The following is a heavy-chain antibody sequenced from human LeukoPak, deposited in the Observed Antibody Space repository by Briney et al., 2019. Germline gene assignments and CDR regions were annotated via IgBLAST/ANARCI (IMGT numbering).Heavy chain of an antibody. V-gene: IGHV3-48*03. CDR3: ARGDRITMATPDY. CDR2: ISSSGSLI. CDR1: GFTFSNYE. Sequence: GGSLRLSCAASGFTFSNYEMNWVRQAPGRGLEWVSYISSSGSLIYYADSVKGRFTISRDNAKDSLSLKMNSLRAEDTAVYYCARGDRITMATPDYWGQGILVTVSS. J-gene: IGHJ4*02. D-gene: IGHD3-10*01.